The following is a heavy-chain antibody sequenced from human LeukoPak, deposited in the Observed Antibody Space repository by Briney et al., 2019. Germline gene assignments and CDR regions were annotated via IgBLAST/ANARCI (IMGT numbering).Heavy chain of an antibody. CDR2: INPSGGST. CDR1: GYTFTGYY. D-gene: IGHD4-23*01. Sequence: GASVKVSCKASGYTFTGYYMHWVRQAPGQGLEWMAIINPSGGSTSYAQKFQGRVTMTRDMSTSTDYMELSSLRSEDMAVYYCARDNSVEDTAWWFDPWGQGTLVTVSS. CDR3: ARDNSVEDTAWWFDP. V-gene: IGHV1-46*01. J-gene: IGHJ5*02.